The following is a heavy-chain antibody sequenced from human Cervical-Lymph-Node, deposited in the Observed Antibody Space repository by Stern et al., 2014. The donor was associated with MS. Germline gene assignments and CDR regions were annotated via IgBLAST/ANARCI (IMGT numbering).Heavy chain of an antibody. Sequence: VQLVQSGAEVKKPGSSVKVSCKASGGTFSSYPINWVRQAPGQGLEWMGGIIPIFGTANYAQSFQGRVTITADESTSTAHMELSSLRSEDTAVYYCASPVTMTVGAMDVWGQGTTVTVSS. J-gene: IGHJ6*02. D-gene: IGHD4-17*01. CDR2: IIPIFGTA. CDR3: ASPVTMTVGAMDV. CDR1: GGTFSSYP. V-gene: IGHV1-69*01.